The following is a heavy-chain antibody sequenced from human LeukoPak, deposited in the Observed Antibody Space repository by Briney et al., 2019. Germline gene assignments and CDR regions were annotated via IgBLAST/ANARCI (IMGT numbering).Heavy chain of an antibody. Sequence: ASVKVSCKASGYTFTSYGISWVRQAPGQGLEWMGWISAYNGNTDYTQKLQGRVTMTTDTSTSTAYMELRSLRSDDTAVYYCARDRGYSSSWAPRGDWGQGTLVTVSS. J-gene: IGHJ4*02. CDR1: GYTFTSYG. D-gene: IGHD6-13*01. CDR2: ISAYNGNT. CDR3: ARDRGYSSSWAPRGD. V-gene: IGHV1-18*01.